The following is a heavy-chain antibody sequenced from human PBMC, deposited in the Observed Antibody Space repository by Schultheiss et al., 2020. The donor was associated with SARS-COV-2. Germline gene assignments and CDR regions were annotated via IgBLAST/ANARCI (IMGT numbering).Heavy chain of an antibody. D-gene: IGHD4-17*01. Sequence: GGSLRLSCAASGFTFSSYGMHWVRQAPGKGLEWVSAISGSGGSTYYADSVKGRFTISRDNSKNTLYLQMNSLRAEDTAVYYCASLVVRTTVTPGWGQGTLVTVSS. CDR1: GFTFSSYG. CDR3: ASLVVRTTVTPG. V-gene: IGHV3-23*01. J-gene: IGHJ4*02. CDR2: ISGSGGST.